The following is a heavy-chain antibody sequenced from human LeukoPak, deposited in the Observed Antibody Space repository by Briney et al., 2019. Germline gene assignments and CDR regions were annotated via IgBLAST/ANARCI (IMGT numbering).Heavy chain of an antibody. D-gene: IGHD4-23*01. CDR1: GFTFSSYG. V-gene: IGHV3-30*18. CDR3: AKWGYDYGGNA. CDR2: ISYDGSNK. Sequence: PGGSLRLSCAASGFTFSSYGMHWVRQAPGKGLEWVAVISYDGSNKYYADSVKGRFTISRDNSKNTLYLQMNSLRAEDTAVYYCAKWGYDYGGNAWGQGTLVTVSS. J-gene: IGHJ5*02.